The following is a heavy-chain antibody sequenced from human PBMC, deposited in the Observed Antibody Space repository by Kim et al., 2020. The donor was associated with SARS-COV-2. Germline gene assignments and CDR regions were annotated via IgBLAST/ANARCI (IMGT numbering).Heavy chain of an antibody. CDR2: IYYSGST. V-gene: IGHV4-59*08. CDR1: GDSISSYY. D-gene: IGHD2-15*01. Sequence: SETLSLTCTVSGDSISSYYWSWIRQPPGKVLEWIGYIYYSGSTYYNPSLKSRVTITVDTSKNQFSLKLTSVTAADTAIYYCARCSATHRWFDPWGQGTLVTVSS. J-gene: IGHJ5*02. CDR3: ARCSATHRWFDP.